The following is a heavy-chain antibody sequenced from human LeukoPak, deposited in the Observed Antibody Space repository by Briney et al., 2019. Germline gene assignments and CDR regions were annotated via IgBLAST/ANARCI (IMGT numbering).Heavy chain of an antibody. D-gene: IGHD2-8*02. CDR2: VYHTGTT. V-gene: IGHV4-39*01. J-gene: IGHJ4*02. Sequence: SETLSLTCSVSGDSISTYGLYWGWLRQPPGTGLEWIASVYHTGTTYHNPSLKSRVTLAVDTSKNQFSLNLRSLSAADTAVYYCARHFWWQFDCWGQGSLVAVSS. CDR3: ARHFWWQFDC. CDR1: GDSISTYGLY.